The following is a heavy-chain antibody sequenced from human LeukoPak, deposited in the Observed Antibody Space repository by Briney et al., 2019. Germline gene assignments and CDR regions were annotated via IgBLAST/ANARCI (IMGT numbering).Heavy chain of an antibody. D-gene: IGHD1-20*01. CDR1: GFTFSNSA. J-gene: IGHJ6*02. CDR3: AKERITGTATYYYYYGMDV. V-gene: IGHV3-30*18. Sequence: GGSLRLSCEASGFTFSNSAMSWVRQAPGKGLEWVAVISYDGSNKYYADSVKGRFTISRDNSKNTLYLQMNSLRAEDTAVYYCAKERITGTATYYYYYGMDVWGQGTTVTVSS. CDR2: ISYDGSNK.